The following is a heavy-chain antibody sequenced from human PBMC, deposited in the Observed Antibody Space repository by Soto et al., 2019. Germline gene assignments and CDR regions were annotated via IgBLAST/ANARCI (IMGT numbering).Heavy chain of an antibody. Sequence: GGFLRLPYAAAGFNFKDYGMHWVRKDTRKGLEWVSGINWNSGFIVYADSVKGRFTISRDNAKNSLYLQMNSLRPEDTALYFCTKDMGYGEFAIVAGFDYWGMRTLVTV. CDR3: TKDMGYGEFAIVAGFDY. CDR1: GFNFKDYG. V-gene: IGHV3-9*01. CDR2: INWNSGFI. D-gene: IGHD4-17*01. J-gene: IGHJ4*02.